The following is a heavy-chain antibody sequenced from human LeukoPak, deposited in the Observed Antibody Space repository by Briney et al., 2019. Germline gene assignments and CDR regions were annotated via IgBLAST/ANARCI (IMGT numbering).Heavy chain of an antibody. CDR2: IYYSGST. Sequence: SETLSLTCTVSGGSISSYYWSWIRQPPGKGLEWIGYIYYSGSTNYNPSLKSRVTISVDTSKNQFSLKLTSVTAADTAVYYCARLRTTRGPVTVTPFYPGSPNWFDPWGQGTLVTVSS. V-gene: IGHV4-59*12. D-gene: IGHD4-17*01. J-gene: IGHJ5*02. CDR3: ARLRTTRGPVTVTPFYPGSPNWFDP. CDR1: GGSISSYY.